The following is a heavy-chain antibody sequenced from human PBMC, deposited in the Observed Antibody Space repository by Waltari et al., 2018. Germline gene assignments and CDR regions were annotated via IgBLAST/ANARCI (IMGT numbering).Heavy chain of an antibody. CDR1: GGSIRSYY. V-gene: IGHV4-59*01. Sequence: QVQLQESGPGLVTPSETLSLTCTVPGGSIRSYYWSWIRLHPGKGLEWIGYIYYSGSTNYNPSLKSRVTISVDTSKNQFSLKLSSVTAADTAVYYCARNIELRFLEPNGMDVWGQGTTVTVSS. J-gene: IGHJ6*02. CDR3: ARNIELRFLEPNGMDV. D-gene: IGHD3-3*01. CDR2: IYYSGST.